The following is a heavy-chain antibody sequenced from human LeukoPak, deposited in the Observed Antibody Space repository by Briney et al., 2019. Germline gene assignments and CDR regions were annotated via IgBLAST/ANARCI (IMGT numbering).Heavy chain of an antibody. CDR1: GFTFSSYA. V-gene: IGHV3-23*01. CDR3: ARGVDYYDSSGTIDY. D-gene: IGHD3-22*01. CDR2: ISGSGGST. J-gene: IGHJ4*02. Sequence: GGSLRLSCAASGFTFSSYAMSWVRQAPGKGLEWVSAISGSGGSTYYADSVKGRFTISRDNSKNTLYLQMNSLRAEDTAVYYCARGVDYYDSSGTIDYWGQGTLVTVSS.